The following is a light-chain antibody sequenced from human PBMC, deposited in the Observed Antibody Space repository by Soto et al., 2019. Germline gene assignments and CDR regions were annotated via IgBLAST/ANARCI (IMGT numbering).Light chain of an antibody. J-gene: IGLJ1*01. Sequence: QSALTQPPSVSGSPGQSVTISCTGTSSDVGAYNLVSWYQHHPGKAPKLIIYDVDKRPSGVPHRFSGSKSGNTASLTISGLQAEDEADYHCCAYAGSYTFYVFGSGTKVTVL. CDR2: DVD. CDR1: SSDVGAYNL. V-gene: IGLV2-11*01. CDR3: CAYAGSYTFYV.